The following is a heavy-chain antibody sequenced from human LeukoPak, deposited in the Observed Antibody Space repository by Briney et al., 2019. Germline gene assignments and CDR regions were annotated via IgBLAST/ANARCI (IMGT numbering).Heavy chain of an antibody. D-gene: IGHD3-22*01. V-gene: IGHV1-18*01. Sequence: GASVKVSCKAPGYTFTSYGISWVRQAPGQGLEWMGWISAYNGNTNYAQKLRGRVTMTTDTSTSTAYMELRSLRSDDTAVYYCARDEGYYYDSSGYLIDPWGQGTLVTVSS. CDR3: ARDEGYYYDSSGYLIDP. CDR1: GYTFTSYG. CDR2: ISAYNGNT. J-gene: IGHJ5*02.